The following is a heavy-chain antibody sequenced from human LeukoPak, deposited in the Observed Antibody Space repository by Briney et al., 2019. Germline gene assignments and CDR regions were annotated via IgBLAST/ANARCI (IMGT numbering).Heavy chain of an antibody. Sequence: GGFLRLSCAASGFTFSSYSMNWVRQAPGKGLEWVSSISSSSSYIYYADSVKGRFTISRDNAKNSLYLQMNSLRAEDTAVYYCARERGYNYIYFDYWGQGTLVTVSS. CDR1: GFTFSSYS. J-gene: IGHJ4*02. D-gene: IGHD5-24*01. V-gene: IGHV3-21*01. CDR3: ARERGYNYIYFDY. CDR2: ISSSSSYI.